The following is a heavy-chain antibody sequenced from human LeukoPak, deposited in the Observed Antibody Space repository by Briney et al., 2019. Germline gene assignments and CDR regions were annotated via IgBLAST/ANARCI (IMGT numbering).Heavy chain of an antibody. CDR1: GGSISSYY. J-gene: IGHJ5*02. CDR3: ASTCRNQNWFDP. Sequence: PSETLSLTCTVSGGSISSYYWSWIRQPPGKGLEWIGYIYYSGSTNYNPSLKSRVTISVDTSKNQFSLKLSSVTAADTAVYYCASTCRNQNWFDPWGQGTLVTVSS. D-gene: IGHD1-14*01. CDR2: IYYSGST. V-gene: IGHV4-59*01.